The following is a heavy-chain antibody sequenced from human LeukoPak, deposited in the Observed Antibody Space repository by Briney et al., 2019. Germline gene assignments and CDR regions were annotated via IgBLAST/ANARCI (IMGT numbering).Heavy chain of an antibody. CDR1: GFTFSSYS. Sequence: GGSLRLSCAASGFTFSSYSMNWVRQAPGKGLEWVSSISSSSSYIYYADSVKGRFTISRDNAKNSLYLQMNSLRAEDTAVYYCARPLPTYYYGSGSYWSYGMDVWGQGTTVTVSS. D-gene: IGHD3-10*01. CDR2: ISSSSSYI. J-gene: IGHJ6*02. CDR3: ARPLPTYYYGSGSYWSYGMDV. V-gene: IGHV3-21*01.